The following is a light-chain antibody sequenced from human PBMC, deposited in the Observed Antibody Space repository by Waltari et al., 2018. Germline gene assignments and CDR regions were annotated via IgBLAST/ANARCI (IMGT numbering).Light chain of an antibody. Sequence: QSALTQPPSVSGAPGQRVTISCTGSRSNMGAGYDVNWYHQLPGTAPKLLIYGNIYRPSGVPDRFSASKSGTSASLAIIGLQAEDEGSYYCQSFDTSLGVLFGGGTKLTVL. CDR1: RSNMGAGYD. CDR2: GNI. CDR3: QSFDTSLGVL. V-gene: IGLV1-40*01. J-gene: IGLJ2*01.